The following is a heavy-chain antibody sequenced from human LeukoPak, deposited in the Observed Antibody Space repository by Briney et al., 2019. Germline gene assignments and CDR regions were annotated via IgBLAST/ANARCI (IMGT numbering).Heavy chain of an antibody. V-gene: IGHV1-69*05. D-gene: IGHD6-6*01. J-gene: IGHJ5*02. CDR1: GGTFSSYA. Sequence: SVKVSCKASGGTFSSYAISWVRQAPGQGLEWMGRIIPIFGTANYAQKFQGRVTITTDESTSTAYMELSSLRSEDTAVYYCARVIEYSSSLYNWFDPWGQGTLVTVSS. CDR3: ARVIEYSSSLYNWFDP. CDR2: IIPIFGTA.